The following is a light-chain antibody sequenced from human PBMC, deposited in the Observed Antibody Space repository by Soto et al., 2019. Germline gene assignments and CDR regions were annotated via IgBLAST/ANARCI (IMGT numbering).Light chain of an antibody. CDR1: QSLPSSY. Sequence: EILLTQSPGTLSVSPGERATLSCRASQSLPSSYLAWYQQRPGQAPRLLLYGTSNRETGIPDRFSGSGSGTEFTLPINNVEPEDFAVYFCQQYGSTWYTFGQGTKLEIK. CDR2: GTS. J-gene: IGKJ2*01. V-gene: IGKV3-20*01. CDR3: QQYGSTWYT.